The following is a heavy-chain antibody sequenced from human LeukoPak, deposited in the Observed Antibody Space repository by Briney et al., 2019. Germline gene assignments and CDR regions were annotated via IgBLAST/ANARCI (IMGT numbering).Heavy chain of an antibody. J-gene: IGHJ4*02. V-gene: IGHV3-30*18. Sequence: GRSLRLSCAAPGFTFSSYGMHWVRQAPGKGLEWVAVISYDGSNKYYAVSVGGRFTISRDNSKNTLYLQMNSLRAEDTAVYCCAKGSSSWYGAFDYWGQGTLVTVSS. CDR3: AKGSSSWYGAFDY. CDR1: GFTFSSYG. D-gene: IGHD6-13*01. CDR2: ISYDGSNK.